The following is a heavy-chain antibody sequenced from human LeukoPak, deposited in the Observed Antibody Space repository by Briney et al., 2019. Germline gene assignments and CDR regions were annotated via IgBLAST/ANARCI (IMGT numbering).Heavy chain of an antibody. CDR2: IYHSGST. J-gene: IGHJ4*02. V-gene: IGHV4-30-2*01. CDR3: ARLAVGIAAAGTTLFDY. Sequence: SETLSLTCTVSGGSISSGGYYWSWIRQPPGKGLEWIGYIYHSGSTYYNPSLKSRVTISVDRSKNQFSLKLSSVTAADTAVYYCARLAVGIAAAGTTLFDYWGQGTLVTVSS. D-gene: IGHD6-13*01. CDR1: GGSISSGGYY.